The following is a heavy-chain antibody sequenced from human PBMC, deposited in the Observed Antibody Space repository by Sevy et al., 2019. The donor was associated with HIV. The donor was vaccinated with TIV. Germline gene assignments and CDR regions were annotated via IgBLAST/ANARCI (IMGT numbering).Heavy chain of an antibody. J-gene: IGHJ4*02. D-gene: IGHD3-3*01. CDR3: AAGGRDFWSGYPDY. CDR1: GFTFSSYI. V-gene: IGHV3-21*01. Sequence: GGSLRLSCAASGFTFSSYIMNWVRQAPGKGLEWVSSISSSRSYIYYADSVKGRFTISRDNAKNSLYLQMNSLRVEDTAVYYSAAGGRDFWSGYPDYWGQGTLVTVSS. CDR2: ISSSRSYI.